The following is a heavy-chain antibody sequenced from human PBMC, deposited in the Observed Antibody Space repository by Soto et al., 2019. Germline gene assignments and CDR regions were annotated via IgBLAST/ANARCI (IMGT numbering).Heavy chain of an antibody. Sequence: GGSLRLSCAASGFTFSSYGMHWVRQAPGKGLEWVAVISYDGSNKYYADSVKGRFTISRDNSKNTLYLQMNSLRAEDTAVYYCAKDMNWLDIVVVVAAKDYYYGMDVWGQGTTVTVSS. D-gene: IGHD2-15*01. CDR1: GFTFSSYG. J-gene: IGHJ6*02. CDR3: AKDMNWLDIVVVVAAKDYYYGMDV. CDR2: ISYDGSNK. V-gene: IGHV3-30*18.